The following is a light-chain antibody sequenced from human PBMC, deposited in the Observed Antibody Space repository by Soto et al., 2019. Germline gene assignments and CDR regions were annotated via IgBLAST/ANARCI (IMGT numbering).Light chain of an antibody. V-gene: IGKV3-20*01. CDR2: GAS. CDR3: QQYGSSPLT. Sequence: EIVLTQSPGALSLSPGERATLSCRASQGVSSSYLAWYQQKPGQAPRLLIYGASSRATGIPDRFGGSGSGTDFTLTISRLEPEDFAFYYCQQYGSSPLTFGGGTKVDIK. CDR1: QGVSSSY. J-gene: IGKJ4*01.